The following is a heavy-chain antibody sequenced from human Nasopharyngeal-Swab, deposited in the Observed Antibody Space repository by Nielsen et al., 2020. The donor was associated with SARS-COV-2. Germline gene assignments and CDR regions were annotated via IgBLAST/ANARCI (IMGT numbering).Heavy chain of an antibody. D-gene: IGHD3-22*01. Sequence: GESLKISCAASGFSFSTYTMNWVRQAPGKGLEWLSSISSDSGAKYHADSVKGRFTISRDNAKNSLYLKMNSLRAEDTAVYYCLRGDRRDYWGPGTLVSVSS. CDR1: GFSFSTYT. CDR2: ISSDSGAK. J-gene: IGHJ4*02. V-gene: IGHV3-21*01. CDR3: LRGDRRDY.